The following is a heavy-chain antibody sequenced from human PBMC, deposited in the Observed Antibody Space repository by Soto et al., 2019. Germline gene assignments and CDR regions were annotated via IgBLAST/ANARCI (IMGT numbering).Heavy chain of an antibody. D-gene: IGHD3-3*01. Sequence: GGSLRLSCAASGFTFSSYGMHWVRQAPGKGLEWVAVIWYDGSNKYYADSVKGRFTISRDNPRNTLFLHVNSPRADDTAVYYCGIARVADSSLDPWGQGTLVTV. J-gene: IGHJ5*02. CDR3: GIARVADSSLDP. CDR2: IWYDGSNK. V-gene: IGHV3-33*01. CDR1: GFTFSSYG.